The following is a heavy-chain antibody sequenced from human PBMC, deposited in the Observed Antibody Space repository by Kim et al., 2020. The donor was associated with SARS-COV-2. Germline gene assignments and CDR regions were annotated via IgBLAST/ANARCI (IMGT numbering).Heavy chain of an antibody. D-gene: IGHD6-13*01. J-gene: IGHJ2*01. CDR2: IYYSGST. CDR1: GVSISSYY. CDR3: ARGRYSSSWRHWYFDL. Sequence: SETLSLTCTVSGVSISSYYWSWIRQPPGKGLEWIGYIYYSGSTNYNPSLKSRVTILVDTSKNQFSLKLSSVTAADTAVYYCARGRYSSSWRHWYFDLWGRGTLVTVSS. V-gene: IGHV4-59*01.